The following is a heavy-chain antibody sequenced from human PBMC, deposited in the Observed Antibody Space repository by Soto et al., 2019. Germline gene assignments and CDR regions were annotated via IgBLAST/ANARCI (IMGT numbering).Heavy chain of an antibody. CDR1: GFTFSSYA. V-gene: IGHV3-23*01. CDR2: ISGSGGST. D-gene: IGHD3-22*01. CDR3: AKGPYDSSGYPLDY. Sequence: PGGSLSLSCAASGFTFSSYAMSWVRQAPGKGLEWVSAISGSGGSTYYADSVKGRFTISKDNSKNTLYMQMNSLRAEDTAVYYCAKGPYDSSGYPLDYWGQGTLVTVSS. J-gene: IGHJ4*02.